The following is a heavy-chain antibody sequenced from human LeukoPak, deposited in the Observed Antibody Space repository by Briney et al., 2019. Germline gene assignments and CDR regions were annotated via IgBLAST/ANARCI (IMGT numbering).Heavy chain of an antibody. D-gene: IGHD3-9*01. Sequence: GGSLRLSCAASGFTFSSYAMSWVRQAPGKGLEWVSAISGSGGSTYYADSVKGRFTISRDNSKNSLYLQMNSLRAEDTAVYHCARTMDILTGYYKGLDAFDIWGQGTKVTVSS. CDR3: ARTMDILTGYYKGLDAFDI. V-gene: IGHV3-23*01. CDR2: ISGSGGST. J-gene: IGHJ3*02. CDR1: GFTFSSYA.